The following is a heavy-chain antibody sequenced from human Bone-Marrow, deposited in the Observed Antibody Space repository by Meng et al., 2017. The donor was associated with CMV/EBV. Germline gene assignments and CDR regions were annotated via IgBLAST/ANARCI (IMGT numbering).Heavy chain of an antibody. J-gene: IGHJ4*02. V-gene: IGHV3-15*01. CDR3: TTEGVEDIVVVPAAIAVDY. D-gene: IGHD2-2*02. Sequence: SWIRQAPGKGLEWVGRIKSQTDGGTTDYAAPVKGRFTISRDDSKNTLYLQMNSLKTEDTAVYYCTTEGVEDIVVVPAAIAVDYWGQGTLVTVSS. CDR2: IKSQTDGGTT.